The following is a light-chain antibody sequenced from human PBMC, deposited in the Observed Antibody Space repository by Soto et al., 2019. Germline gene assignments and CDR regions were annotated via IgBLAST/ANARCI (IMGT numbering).Light chain of an antibody. CDR1: QSVSSNS. Sequence: EIVMTQSPVTLSLSPGERATFSCRASQSVSSNSLAWYQQKPGQATRLLIYGAYNRATGIPARFSGSGSGTDFTLTISRLEPEDFEVYYCQQYGNSPFTFGQGTKVDIK. V-gene: IGKV3-20*01. CDR3: QQYGNSPFT. CDR2: GAY. J-gene: IGKJ3*01.